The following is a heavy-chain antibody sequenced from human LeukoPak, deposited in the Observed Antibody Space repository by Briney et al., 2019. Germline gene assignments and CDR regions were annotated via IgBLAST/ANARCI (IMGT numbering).Heavy chain of an antibody. CDR1: GITFSSYG. D-gene: IGHD4-11*01. Sequence: GGSLRLSCAASGITFSSYGMSWVRQAPGKGLEWVSSISSTGGTTYYADSVKGRFTISRDNSKNTLYLQMNSLRAEDTAVYYCVRDPIVTTGKSFDYWGQGTLVIVSS. V-gene: IGHV3-23*01. CDR2: ISSTGGTT. J-gene: IGHJ4*02. CDR3: VRDPIVTTGKSFDY.